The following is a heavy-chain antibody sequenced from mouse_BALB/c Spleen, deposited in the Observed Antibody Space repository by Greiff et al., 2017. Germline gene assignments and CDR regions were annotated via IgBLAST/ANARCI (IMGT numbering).Heavy chain of an antibody. CDR1: GFSLTSYD. CDR2: IWTGGGT. J-gene: IGHJ2*01. D-gene: IGHD2-1*01. CDR3: ARQGNYYGYFDY. V-gene: IGHV2-9-2*01. Sequence: VKLVESGPGLVAPSQSLSITCTVSGFSLTSYDISWIRQPPGKGLEWLGVIWTGGGTNYNSAFMSRLSISKDNSKSQVFLKMNSLQTDDTAMYYCARQGNYYGYFDYWGQGTTLTVSS.